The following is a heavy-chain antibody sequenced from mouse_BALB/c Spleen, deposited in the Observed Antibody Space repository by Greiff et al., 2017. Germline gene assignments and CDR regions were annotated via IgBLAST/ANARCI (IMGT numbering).Heavy chain of an antibody. V-gene: IGHV5-9-3*01. J-gene: IGHJ4*01. CDR3: ARRDYPGAMDY. Sequence: EVQLVESGGGLVKPGGSLKLSCAASGFTFSSYAMSWVRQSPEKRLEWVAEISSGGSYTYYPDSVKGRFTISRDNAKNTLYLQMSSLRSEDTAMYYCARRDYPGAMDYWGQGTSVTVSS. CDR2: ISSGGSYT. CDR1: GFTFSSYA. D-gene: IGHD1-1*02.